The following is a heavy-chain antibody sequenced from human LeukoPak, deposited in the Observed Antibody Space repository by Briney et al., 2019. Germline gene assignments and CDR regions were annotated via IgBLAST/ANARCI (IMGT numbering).Heavy chain of an antibody. CDR1: GFTFSSYW. Sequence: GGSLRLSCAASGFTFSSYWMNWVRQAPGKGLEWVSVIYSGGSTYYADSVKGRFTISRDNSKNTLYLQMNSLRAEDTAVYYCARSDSSGYYAGIDYWGQGTLVTVSS. D-gene: IGHD3-22*01. V-gene: IGHV3-66*01. CDR2: IYSGGST. CDR3: ARSDSSGYYAGIDY. J-gene: IGHJ4*02.